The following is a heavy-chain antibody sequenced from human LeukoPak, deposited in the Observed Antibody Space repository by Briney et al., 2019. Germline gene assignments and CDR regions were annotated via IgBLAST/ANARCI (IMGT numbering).Heavy chain of an antibody. CDR1: GGSISSGGYS. CDR2: IYHSGST. CDR3: ARDHNSCSGGSCYSYGMDV. Sequence: SETLSLTCAVSGGSISSGGYSWSWIRQPPGKGLEWIGYIYHSGSTYHNPSLKSRVTISVDRSKNQFSLKLSSVTAADTAVYYCARDHNSCSGGSCYSYGMDVWGQGTTVTVSS. J-gene: IGHJ6*02. D-gene: IGHD2-15*01. V-gene: IGHV4-30-2*01.